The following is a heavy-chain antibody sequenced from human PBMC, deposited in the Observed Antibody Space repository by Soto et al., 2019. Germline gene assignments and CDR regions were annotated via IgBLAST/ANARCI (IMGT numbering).Heavy chain of an antibody. CDR3: ARNLHTLIVVVPNSLDL. V-gene: IGHV3-21*01. D-gene: IGHD3-22*01. CDR2: TTSRSSYI. CDR1: GFTCSSYT. Sequence: PWGSLRLSCAASGFTCSSYTMNWVRQSPGKGLEWVSSTTSRSSYIYYADSVKGRFTIYRDNAKNSLYLQMNALRAEDTAVYYCARNLHTLIVVVPNSLDLWGRGTLVTVSS. J-gene: IGHJ2*01.